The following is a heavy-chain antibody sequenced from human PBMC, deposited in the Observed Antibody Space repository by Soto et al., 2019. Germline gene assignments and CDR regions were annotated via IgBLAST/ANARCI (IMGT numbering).Heavy chain of an antibody. J-gene: IGHJ3*02. V-gene: IGHV6-1*01. CDR2: TYYRSKWYN. CDR1: GDSVSSNSAA. D-gene: IGHD4-17*01. Sequence: QTLSLTCAISGDSVSSNSAAWNWIRQSPSRGLEWLGRTYYRSKWYNDYAVSVKSRITINPDTSKNQFSLQLNSVTPEDTAVYYCASSGSTTVVRARAFDIWGQGTMVTVSS. CDR3: ASSGSTTVVRARAFDI.